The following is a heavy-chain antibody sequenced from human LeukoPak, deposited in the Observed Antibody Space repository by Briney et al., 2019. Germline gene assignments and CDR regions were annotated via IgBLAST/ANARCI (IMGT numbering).Heavy chain of an antibody. Sequence: PGGSLRLSCAASGFSFSDYNMHWVRQAPGKGLEWMAVISYDGSNKYYADSVKGRFTISRDNSKNTLYLQMNSLRAEDTAVYYCARQILAGTFDYWGQGTLVTVSS. J-gene: IGHJ4*02. D-gene: IGHD6-19*01. CDR1: GFSFSDYN. CDR2: ISYDGSNK. V-gene: IGHV3-30*03. CDR3: ARQILAGTFDY.